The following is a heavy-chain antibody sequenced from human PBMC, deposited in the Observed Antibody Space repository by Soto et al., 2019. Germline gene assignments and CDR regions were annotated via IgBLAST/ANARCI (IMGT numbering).Heavy chain of an antibody. CDR3: ARVHCWYSSSWYICDWFDP. J-gene: IGHJ5*02. Sequence: PSETLSLTCTVSGGSISSYYWSWIRQPPGKGLEWIGYIYYSGSTNYNPSLKSRVTISVDTSKNQFSLKLSSVTAADTAVYYCARVHCWYSSSWYICDWFDPWGQGTLVTVSA. D-gene: IGHD6-13*01. CDR1: GGSISSYY. V-gene: IGHV4-59*01. CDR2: IYYSGST.